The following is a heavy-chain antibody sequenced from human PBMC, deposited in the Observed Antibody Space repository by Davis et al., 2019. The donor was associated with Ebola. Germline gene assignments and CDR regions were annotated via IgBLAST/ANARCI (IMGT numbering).Heavy chain of an antibody. J-gene: IGHJ6*02. Sequence: PGGSLRLSCAASGFTFSSYSMNWVRQAPGKGLEWVSSISSSSSYIYYADSVKGRFTISRDNSKNTLYLQMNSLKAEDTAVYYCAKPRVAVASYYYYGMDVWGQGTTVTVSS. CDR2: ISSSSSYI. V-gene: IGHV3-21*04. CDR3: AKPRVAVASYYYYGMDV. CDR1: GFTFSSYS. D-gene: IGHD6-19*01.